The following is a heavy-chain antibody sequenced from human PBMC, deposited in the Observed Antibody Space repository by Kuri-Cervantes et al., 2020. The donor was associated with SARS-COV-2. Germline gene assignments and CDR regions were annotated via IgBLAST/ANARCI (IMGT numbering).Heavy chain of an antibody. CDR3: ATAGDIVVVPANSPKGYGWFDP. Sequence: ASVKVSCKASGGTFSSYTISWVRQAPGKGLEWMGGFDPEDGETIYAQKFQGRVTMTEDTPTDTDYMELSSLRSEDTAVYYCATAGDIVVVPANSPKGYGWFDPWGQGTLVTVSS. CDR1: GGTFSSYT. V-gene: IGHV1-24*01. J-gene: IGHJ5*02. CDR2: FDPEDGET. D-gene: IGHD2-2*01.